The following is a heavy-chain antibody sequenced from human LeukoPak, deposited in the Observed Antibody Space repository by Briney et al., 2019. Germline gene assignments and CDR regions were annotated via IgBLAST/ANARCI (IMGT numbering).Heavy chain of an antibody. V-gene: IGHV3-33*01. CDR2: IWYDGSNK. Sequence: GGSLRLSCAASGFTFSSYGMHWVRQAPGKGLEWVAVIWYDGSNKYYADSVKGRFTISRDNSKNTLYLQMNSLRAEDTAVYYCAGASGSGWFHNWFDPWGQGTLVTVSS. CDR3: AGASGSGWFHNWFDP. CDR1: GFTFSSYG. J-gene: IGHJ5*02. D-gene: IGHD6-19*01.